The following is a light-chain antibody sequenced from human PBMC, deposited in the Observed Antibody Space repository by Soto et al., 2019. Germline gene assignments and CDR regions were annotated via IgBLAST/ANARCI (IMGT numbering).Light chain of an antibody. CDR2: YDD. CDR3: ATWDASLNGWV. J-gene: IGLJ3*02. V-gene: IGLV1-36*01. Sequence: QSVLTQPPSVSAAPRQRVTISCSGSRSNIGNNAVNWYQQLPGKAPKLLIYYDDMLPSGVSDRFSGSRSGTSASLAISGLQSEDEADYYCATWDASLNGWVFGGGTQLTVL. CDR1: RSNIGNNA.